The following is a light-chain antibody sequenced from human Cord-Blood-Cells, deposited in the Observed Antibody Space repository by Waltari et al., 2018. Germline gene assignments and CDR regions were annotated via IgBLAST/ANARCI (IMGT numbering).Light chain of an antibody. CDR1: SSDVGGYNY. J-gene: IGLJ3*02. CDR2: HVS. V-gene: IGLV2-14*01. CDR3: SSYTSSSTWV. Sequence: QSALTQPASVSGSPGQSITISCTATSSDVGGYNYVSWYQQHPGKAPKLMIYHVSKRPSGVSNRFSGSKSGNTASLTISGLQAEDEADYYCSSYTSSSTWVFGGGTKLTVL.